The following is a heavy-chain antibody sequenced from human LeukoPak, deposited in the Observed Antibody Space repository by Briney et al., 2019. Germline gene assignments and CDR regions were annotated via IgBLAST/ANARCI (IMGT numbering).Heavy chain of an antibody. CDR2: ISDGGRAT. V-gene: IGHV3-7*03. Sequence: AGGSLRLSCAASGYRFSPYWMSWVRQTPGKGLEWVASISDGGRATYYGDSVRGRFTIFRDDARNSFFLQMNGLRADDTAVYYCTRENYVPDSWGQGTLVTVSS. J-gene: IGHJ5*02. D-gene: IGHD3-10*02. CDR1: GYRFSPYW. CDR3: TRENYVPDS.